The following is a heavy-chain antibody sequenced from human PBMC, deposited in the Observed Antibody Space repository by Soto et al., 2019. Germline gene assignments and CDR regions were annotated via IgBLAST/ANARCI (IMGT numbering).Heavy chain of an antibody. CDR1: GFTFSSCA. Sequence: PGGSLRLSCAASGFTFSSCAMSWVRQAPGKGLEWVSAISGSGGSTYYADSVKGRFTISRDNSKNTLYLQMNSLRAEDTAVYYCAKTYSSGWYRRVRNYWGQGTLVTVSS. CDR2: ISGSGGST. V-gene: IGHV3-23*01. CDR3: AKTYSSGWYRRVRNY. J-gene: IGHJ4*02. D-gene: IGHD6-19*01.